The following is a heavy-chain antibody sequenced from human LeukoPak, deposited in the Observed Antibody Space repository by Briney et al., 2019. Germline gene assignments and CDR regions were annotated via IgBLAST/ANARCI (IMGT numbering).Heavy chain of an antibody. CDR3: ARDDLGIEARRRGLDY. D-gene: IGHD6-6*01. CDR1: GFTFSSYA. CDR2: ISYDGSNK. Sequence: GRSLRLSCAASGFTFSSYAMHWVRQAPGKGLEWVAVISYDGSNKYYADSVKGRFTISRDNSKNTLYLQMNSLRAEDTAVYYCARDDLGIEARRRGLDYWGQGTLVNVSS. J-gene: IGHJ4*02. V-gene: IGHV3-30*01.